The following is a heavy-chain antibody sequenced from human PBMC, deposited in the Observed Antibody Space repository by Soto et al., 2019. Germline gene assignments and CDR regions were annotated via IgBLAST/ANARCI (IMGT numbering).Heavy chain of an antibody. V-gene: IGHV1-69*13. D-gene: IGHD3-10*01. CDR2: IIPIFGTA. CDR1: GGTFSSYA. Sequence: SVKVSCKASGGTFSSYAISWVRQAPGQGLEWMGGIIPIFGTANYAQKFQGRVTITADESTSTAYMELSSLRSEDTAVYYCGSRVPGSWPNPRTKNHYYYGMNVWGQGTTVTV. CDR3: GSRVPGSWPNPRTKNHYYYGMNV. J-gene: IGHJ6*02.